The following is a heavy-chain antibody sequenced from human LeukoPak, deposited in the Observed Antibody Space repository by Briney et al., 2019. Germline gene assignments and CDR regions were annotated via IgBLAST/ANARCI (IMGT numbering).Heavy chain of an antibody. CDR2: IYYSGST. V-gene: IGHV4-59*01. D-gene: IGHD1-26*01. CDR1: GVSISSYY. Sequence: SETLSLTCTVSGVSISSYYWIWIRQPPRKGLDGIGYIYYSGSTNYHPSLKSRVTISVDTSKNQFSLKLSSVPAADTAVYYCARPQSGSYVLIDIWGQGTMVTVSS. J-gene: IGHJ3*02. CDR3: ARPQSGSYVLIDI.